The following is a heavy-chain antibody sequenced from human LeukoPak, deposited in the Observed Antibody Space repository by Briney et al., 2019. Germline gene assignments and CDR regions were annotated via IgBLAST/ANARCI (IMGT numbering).Heavy chain of an antibody. J-gene: IGHJ4*02. CDR3: ARAPDSSSPFDY. Sequence: PSETLSLTCAVYGGSFSCYYWSWIRQPPGKGLEWIGYIYYSGSTNYNPSLKSRVTISVDTSKNQFSLKLSSVTAADTAVYYCARAPDSSSPFDYWGQGTLVTVSS. CDR2: IYYSGST. D-gene: IGHD6-6*01. CDR1: GGSFSCYY. V-gene: IGHV4-59*01.